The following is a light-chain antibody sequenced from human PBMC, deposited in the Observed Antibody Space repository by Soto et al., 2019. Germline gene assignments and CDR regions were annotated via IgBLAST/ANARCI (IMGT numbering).Light chain of an antibody. Sequence: EIVMTQSPATLSVSPGERATLSCRASQSVSSNVAWYQQKPGQAPTLLIYSVSNRATGTPARFSGSGSATAFTLTISSLQSADFAVYYCQQYNNWPPWTFGQGTKVDIK. J-gene: IGKJ1*01. CDR2: SVS. CDR1: QSVSSN. V-gene: IGKV3D-15*01. CDR3: QQYNNWPPWT.